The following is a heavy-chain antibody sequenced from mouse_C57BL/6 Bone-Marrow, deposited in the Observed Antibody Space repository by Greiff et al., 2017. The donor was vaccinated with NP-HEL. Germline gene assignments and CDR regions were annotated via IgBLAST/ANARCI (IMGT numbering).Heavy chain of an antibody. CDR1: GYTFTDYE. D-gene: IGHD1-1*01. Sequence: LQESGAELVRPGASVTLSCKASGYTFTDYEMHWVKQTPVHGLEWIGAIDPETGGTAYNQKFKGKAILTADKSSSTAYMELRSLTSEDSAVYYCYYGSSYVYFDVWGTGTTVTVSS. CDR2: IDPETGGT. V-gene: IGHV1-15*01. J-gene: IGHJ1*03. CDR3: YYGSSYVYFDV.